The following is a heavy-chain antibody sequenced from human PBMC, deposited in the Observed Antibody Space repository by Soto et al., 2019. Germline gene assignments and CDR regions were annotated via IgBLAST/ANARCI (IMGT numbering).Heavy chain of an antibody. CDR2: IIPIFGTA. CDR1: GGTFRSYA. D-gene: IGHD1-20*01. V-gene: IGHV1-69*01. J-gene: IGHJ4*02. Sequence: QVQLVQSGAEVKKPGSSVKVSCKASGGTFRSYAISWVRQAPGQGLEWMGGIIPIFGTANYAQKFQGRVTITADESTSTAYMALSSLRSEDTAVYYFAATGITGTSGYYFDYWGQGTLVTVSS. CDR3: AATGITGTSGYYFDY.